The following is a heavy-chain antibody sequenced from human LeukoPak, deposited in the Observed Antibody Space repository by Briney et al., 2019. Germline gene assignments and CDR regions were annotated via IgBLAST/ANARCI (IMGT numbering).Heavy chain of an antibody. J-gene: IGHJ4*02. CDR2: IRSSSCYI. D-gene: IGHD3-10*01. CDR3: ARSSSGLPVS. CDR1: GFTFSSYS. Sequence: PGGSLRLSCAASGFTFSSYSMNWVRQAPGEGLEWVSYIRSSSCYICSADSVKGPFTISRDNAKNSLYLQMNSLRAEDTAVYYCARSSSGLPVSWGQGTLVTVSS. V-gene: IGHV3-21*01.